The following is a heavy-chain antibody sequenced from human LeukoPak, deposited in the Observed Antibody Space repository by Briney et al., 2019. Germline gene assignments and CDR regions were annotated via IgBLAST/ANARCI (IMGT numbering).Heavy chain of an antibody. D-gene: IGHD3-3*01. CDR3: VRDFDAWNAIDI. CDR1: GGSISGYY. CDR2: ISYSGST. Sequence: SETLSLTCTVSGGSISGYYWSWIRQPPGKGLEWIGCISYSGSTKYNPSLKSRVGISLDTSKKQFSLHLSSVTAAGTAVYYCVRDFDAWNAIDIWGQGTMVTVSS. V-gene: IGHV4-59*01. J-gene: IGHJ3*02.